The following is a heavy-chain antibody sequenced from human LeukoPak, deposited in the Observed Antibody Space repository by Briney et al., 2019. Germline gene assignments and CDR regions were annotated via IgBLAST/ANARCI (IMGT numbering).Heavy chain of an antibody. D-gene: IGHD1-1*01. CDR3: ARRNWNDQYYYYGMDV. Sequence: GGSLRLSCAASGFTFSTYVMNWVRQAPGKGLEWVSVISYSGGSTYSADSVRGRFTISRDNSKNTLYLQMNSLRAEDTAVYYWARRNWNDQYYYYGMDVWGPGTTVTVSS. V-gene: IGHV3-23*01. CDR1: GFTFSTYV. CDR2: ISYSGGST. J-gene: IGHJ6*02.